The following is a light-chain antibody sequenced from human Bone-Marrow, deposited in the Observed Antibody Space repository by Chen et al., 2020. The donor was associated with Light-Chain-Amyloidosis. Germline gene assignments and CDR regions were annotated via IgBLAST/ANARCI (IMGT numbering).Light chain of an antibody. J-gene: IGLJ3*02. CDR1: NIGSTS. CDR3: QVWDRSSDRPV. CDR2: DDS. V-gene: IGLV3-21*02. Sequence: SYLLTQPSSVSVAPGQKATIACGGNNIGSTSVHWYQQTPGQAPLLVVYDDSDRPSGIPERLSGSNSGNTATLTISRVEAGDEADYYCQVWDRSSDRPVFGGGTKLTVL.